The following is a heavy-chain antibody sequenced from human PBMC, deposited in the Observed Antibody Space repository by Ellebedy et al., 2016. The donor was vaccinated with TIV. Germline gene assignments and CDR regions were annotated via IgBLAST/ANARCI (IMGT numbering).Heavy chain of an antibody. J-gene: IGHJ4*02. CDR3: GRGRGYASTGRVYYFDY. CDR1: GYTFTDFD. V-gene: IGHV1-8*01. Sequence: AASVKVSCKASGYTFTDFDINWVRRATGQGLEWVGWMNPNSGNTGSAQKFQGRVTMTRDSSISTAYMELSSLRSEDTAVYYCGRGRGYASTGRVYYFDYWGQGSLVTVSS. D-gene: IGHD2-15*01. CDR2: MNPNSGNT.